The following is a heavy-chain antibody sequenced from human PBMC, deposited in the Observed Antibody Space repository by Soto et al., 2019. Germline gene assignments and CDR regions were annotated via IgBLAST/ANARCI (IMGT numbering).Heavy chain of an antibody. CDR1: GFTFSSYA. D-gene: IGHD6-19*01. CDR2: ISYDGSNK. Sequence: QVQLVESGGGVVQPGRSLRLSCAASGFTFSSYAMHWVRQAPGKGLEWVAVISYDGSNKYYADSVKGRFTISRDNSKNTLYLQMNSLRAEDTAVYYCVRYLAVAGPFAFDIWGQGTMVTVSS. CDR3: VRYLAVAGPFAFDI. V-gene: IGHV3-30-3*01. J-gene: IGHJ3*02.